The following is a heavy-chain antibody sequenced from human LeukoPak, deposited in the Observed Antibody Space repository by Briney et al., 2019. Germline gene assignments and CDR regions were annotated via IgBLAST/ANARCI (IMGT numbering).Heavy chain of an antibody. Sequence: GGSLRLSCTASGFTFGDYAMSWVRQAPGKGLEWVGFIRSKAYGGTTEYAASVKGRFTISRDDSKSIAYLQMNSLKTEDTAVYYCTRDRSSGWENWFDPWGQGTLVTVSS. CDR2: IRSKAYGGTT. V-gene: IGHV3-49*04. CDR1: GFTFGDYA. CDR3: TRDRSSGWENWFDP. D-gene: IGHD6-19*01. J-gene: IGHJ5*02.